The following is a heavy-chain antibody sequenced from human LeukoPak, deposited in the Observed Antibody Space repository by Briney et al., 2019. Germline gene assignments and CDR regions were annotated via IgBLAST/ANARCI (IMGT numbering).Heavy chain of an antibody. Sequence: SETLSLTCTVSGGSISSYYWSWIRQPPGKGLEWIGYIYYSGSTNYNPSLKSRVTISVDTSKNQFSLKLSSVTAADTAVYYCAREISSGWFDYWGQGTLVTVSS. V-gene: IGHV4-59*12. D-gene: IGHD6-19*01. CDR2: IYYSGST. J-gene: IGHJ4*02. CDR1: GGSISSYY. CDR3: AREISSGWFDY.